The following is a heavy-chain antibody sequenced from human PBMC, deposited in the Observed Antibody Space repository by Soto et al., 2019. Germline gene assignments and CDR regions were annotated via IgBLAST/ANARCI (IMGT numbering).Heavy chain of an antibody. V-gene: IGHV4-39*01. CDR2: FYYSGST. CDR3: ARQVVDGTVAGSGSFDY. Sequence: PSETLSLTCTVSGGSISSTSYYWVWIRQPPGKGLEWIGSFYYSGSTYYNPSLKSRVTISVGTSENQFSLKLNSVAAADTAVYYCARQVVDGTVAGSGSFDYWGPGTLVTVSS. J-gene: IGHJ4*02. D-gene: IGHD3-10*01. CDR1: GGSISSTSYY.